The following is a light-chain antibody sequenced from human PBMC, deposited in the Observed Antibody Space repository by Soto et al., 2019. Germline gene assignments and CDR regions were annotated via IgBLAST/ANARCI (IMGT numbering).Light chain of an antibody. Sequence: DIQMTQSPSTLSVSVGDRVTITCRASQSINAWLAWYQLKPGKAPKLLIYKASTLESGVPSRFSGSGSGTEFTLTIRSLQPDDFATYYCQQYYTYSPVTFGQGTKLEIK. CDR3: QQYYTYSPVT. V-gene: IGKV1-5*03. CDR2: KAS. J-gene: IGKJ2*01. CDR1: QSINAW.